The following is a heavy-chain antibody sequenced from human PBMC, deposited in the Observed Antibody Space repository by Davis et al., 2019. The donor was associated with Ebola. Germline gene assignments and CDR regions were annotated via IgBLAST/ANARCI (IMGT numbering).Heavy chain of an antibody. CDR1: GYSISSGSY. D-gene: IGHD6-13*01. CDR2: IYHSGST. J-gene: IGHJ5*02. CDR3: ARLTQLSWFDP. Sequence: GSLRLSCAVSGYSISSGSYWGWIRQPPGKGPEWIGSIYHSGSTYQNPSLQSRVTIPLDTSKNQFSLKLSSVTAADTAVYYCARLTQLSWFDPWGQGTLVTVSS. V-gene: IGHV4-38-2*01.